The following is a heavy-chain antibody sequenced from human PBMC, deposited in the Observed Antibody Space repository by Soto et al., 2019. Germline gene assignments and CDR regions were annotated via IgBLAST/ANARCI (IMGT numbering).Heavy chain of an antibody. CDR1: GFPFSDYG. D-gene: IGHD1-26*01. CDR3: AKEGSPKVSRWDDY. CDR2: ISHEGGTQ. J-gene: IGHJ4*02. Sequence: GGSLRLSCAASGFPFSDYGIDWIRQAPGKGLEWVAVISHEGGTQYYADSVRGRFTVSRDNSKNILYLQMDSLRPEDTAVYFCAKEGSPKVSRWDDYWGQGTLVTVSS. V-gene: IGHV3-30*18.